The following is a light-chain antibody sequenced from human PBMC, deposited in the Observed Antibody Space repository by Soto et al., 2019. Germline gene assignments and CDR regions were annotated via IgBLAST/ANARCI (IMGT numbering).Light chain of an antibody. J-gene: IGKJ1*01. Sequence: EVVMTQSPATLSVSPGERATLSCSASQTVRSNLAWYQQRPGQAPRLLISDTSTRATGVPARFSGSGSGTEFTLAISSLQPEDSATYYCLQDINYPWTFGQGTKVDIK. V-gene: IGKV3-15*01. CDR3: LQDINYPWT. CDR2: DTS. CDR1: QTVRSN.